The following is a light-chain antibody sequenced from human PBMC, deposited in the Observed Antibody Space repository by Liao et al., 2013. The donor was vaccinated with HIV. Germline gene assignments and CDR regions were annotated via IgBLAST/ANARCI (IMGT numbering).Light chain of an antibody. CDR3: QVWDSSSDHLWV. V-gene: IGLV3-21*04. J-gene: IGLJ3*02. CDR2: YDS. CDR1: NIGSKS. Sequence: SYELTQPPSVSVAPGKTARITCGGNNIGSKSVHWYQQKPGQAPILVIYYDSDRPSGIPERFSGSNSGNTATLTISRVEAGDEADYYCQVWDSSSDHLWVFAGGTKLTVL.